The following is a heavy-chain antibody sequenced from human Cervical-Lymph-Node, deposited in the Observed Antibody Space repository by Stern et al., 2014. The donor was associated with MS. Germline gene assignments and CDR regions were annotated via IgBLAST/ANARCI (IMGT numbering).Heavy chain of an antibody. CDR3: ARGYPFFDN. J-gene: IGHJ4*02. CDR1: GYTFTGFF. V-gene: IGHV1-2*04. D-gene: IGHD2-15*01. Sequence: QVQLVQSGAEVKKPGASVKVSCTASGYTFTGFFLHWVRQAPGQGLEWVGWINPNTGVTKSAQKFQGCVTLTRDTSINTVYMELNRLKSDDTAVFYCARGYPFFDNWGQGTLVTVSS. CDR2: INPNTGVT.